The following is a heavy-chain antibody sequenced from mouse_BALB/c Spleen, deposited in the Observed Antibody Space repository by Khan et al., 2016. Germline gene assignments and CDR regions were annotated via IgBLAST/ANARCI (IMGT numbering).Heavy chain of an antibody. J-gene: IGHJ4*01. Sequence: EVELVESGGGLVQPGGSLRLSCATSGFTFTDYYMSWVRQPPGKALEWLGFIRNKANGYTTEYSASVKGRLTISRDNSQGILNLQMNTLRAEDSATSYYARDRGRLRGAMDYWGQGTSVTVSS. CDR1: GFTFTDYY. CDR3: ARDRGRLRGAMDY. V-gene: IGHV7-3*02. CDR2: IRNKANGYTT. D-gene: IGHD2-4*01.